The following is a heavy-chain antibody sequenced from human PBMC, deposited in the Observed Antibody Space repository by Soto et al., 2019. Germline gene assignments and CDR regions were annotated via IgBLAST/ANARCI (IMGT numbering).Heavy chain of an antibody. V-gene: IGHV1-18*01. J-gene: IGHJ4*02. CDR3: ARDPGAASFDF. Sequence: PVKVSCKASGYTFSNYGITLVAQAPGEGLEWVGWINTSNDNKLYAQKLQGRLTLTTDTSTSTAYMDLTTLRSDDTAVYFCARDPGAASFDFWAQGTLVTVSS. CDR2: INTSNDNK. CDR1: GYTFSNYG. D-gene: IGHD2-15*01.